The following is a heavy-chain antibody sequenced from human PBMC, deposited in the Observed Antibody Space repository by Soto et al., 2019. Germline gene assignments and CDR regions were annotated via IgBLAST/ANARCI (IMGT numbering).Heavy chain of an antibody. Sequence: ASVKVSCKASGYPFTSYGISWVRQAPGQGLEWMGWISAYNGNTNYAQKLQGRVTMTTDTSTSTAYMELRSLRSDDTAVYYCARDRCSSNRGYTGYYYYYGMDVWGQGTTVTVSS. CDR3: ARDRCSSNRGYTGYYYYYGMDV. V-gene: IGHV1-18*01. CDR1: GYPFTSYG. CDR2: ISAYNGNT. D-gene: IGHD2-2*02. J-gene: IGHJ6*02.